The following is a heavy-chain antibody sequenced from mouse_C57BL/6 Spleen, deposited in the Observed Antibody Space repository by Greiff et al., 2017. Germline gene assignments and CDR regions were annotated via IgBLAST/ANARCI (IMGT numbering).Heavy chain of an antibody. CDR1: GYSFTSDYI. CDR2: ISYDGST. Sequence: EVQVVESGPGLVKPSQSLSLTCSVTGYSFTSDYIWYWNRQFPGNKLEWMGFISYDGSTNYNPNLKNRNTFTRDTSKNQLYLKLNSVTTEDTASYCWERRGGAGPFDYWGQGTTLTVSS. J-gene: IGHJ2*01. V-gene: IGHV3-6*01. CDR3: ERRGGAGPFDY.